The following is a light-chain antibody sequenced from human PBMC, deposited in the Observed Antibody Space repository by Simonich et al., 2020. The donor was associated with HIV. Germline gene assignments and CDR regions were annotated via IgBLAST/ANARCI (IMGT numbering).Light chain of an antibody. CDR3: QQYYSSPRT. J-gene: IGKJ1*01. CDR2: WAS. CDR1: QGFLYSSNNKNY. Sequence: DIVMTQSPDSLAVSLGERATINCKSSQGFLYSSNNKNYLAWYQQKPGQPPKLLIYWASTRESGVPDRFSGSGSGTDFTLTISSLQAEDVAVYYCQQYYSSPRTFGQGTKVEIK. V-gene: IGKV4-1*01.